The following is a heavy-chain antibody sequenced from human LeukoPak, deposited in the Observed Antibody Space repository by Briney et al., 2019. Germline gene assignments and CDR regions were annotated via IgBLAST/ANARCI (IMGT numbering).Heavy chain of an antibody. CDR1: GFTFSSYA. CDR3: ARTFWNNYDPSD. Sequence: GRSLRLSCAASGFTFSSYAMHWVRQAPGKGLEWVAVISYDGSNKYYADSVKGRFTISRDNSKNTLYLQMNSLRAEDTAVYYCARTFWNNYDPSDWGQGTLVTVSS. J-gene: IGHJ4*02. D-gene: IGHD3-3*01. CDR2: ISYDGSNK. V-gene: IGHV3-30*04.